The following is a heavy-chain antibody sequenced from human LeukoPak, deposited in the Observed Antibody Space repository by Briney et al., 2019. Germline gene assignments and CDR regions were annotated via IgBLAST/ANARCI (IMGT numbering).Heavy chain of an antibody. CDR3: ARDRAEYLRPDAFDI. CDR1: GGTFSSYA. J-gene: IGHJ3*02. D-gene: IGHD6-6*01. V-gene: IGHV1-69*05. Sequence: ASVKVSCKASGGTFSSYAISWVRQAPGQGLEWMGRIIPIFGTANYAQKLQGRVTITTDESTSTAYMELSSLRSEDTAVYYCARDRAEYLRPDAFDIWGQGTMVTVSS. CDR2: IIPIFGTA.